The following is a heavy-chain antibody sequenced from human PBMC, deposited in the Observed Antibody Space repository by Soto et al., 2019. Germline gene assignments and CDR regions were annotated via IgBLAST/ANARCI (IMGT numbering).Heavy chain of an antibody. CDR1: GGSISSYY. D-gene: IGHD6-13*01. J-gene: IGHJ4*02. Sequence: PSETLSLTCTDSGGSISSYYWSWIRQPPGKGLEWIGYIYYSGSTNYNPSLKSRVTISVDTSKNQFSLKLSSVTAADTAVYYCARDKQQRAMEYYFDYWGQGTLVTVSS. V-gene: IGHV4-59*01. CDR3: ARDKQQRAMEYYFDY. CDR2: IYYSGST.